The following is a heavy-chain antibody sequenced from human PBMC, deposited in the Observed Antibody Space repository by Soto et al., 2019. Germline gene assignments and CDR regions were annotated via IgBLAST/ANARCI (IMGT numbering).Heavy chain of an antibody. CDR3: ASLPVVPAAKGYYYYMAV. CDR1: GGSISSSSYY. D-gene: IGHD2-2*01. J-gene: IGHJ6*03. CDR2: IYYSGST. V-gene: IGHV4-39*01. Sequence: SETLSLTYTVSGGSISSSSYYWGWIRQPPGKGLEWIGSIYYSGSTYYNPSLKSRVTISVDTSKNQFSLKLSSVTAADTAVYYCASLPVVPAAKGYYYYMAVWGKGTTVTVSS.